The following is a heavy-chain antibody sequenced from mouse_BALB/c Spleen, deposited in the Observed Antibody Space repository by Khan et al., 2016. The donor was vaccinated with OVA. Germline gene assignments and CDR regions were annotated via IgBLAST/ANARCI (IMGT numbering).Heavy chain of an antibody. CDR2: IGPGSSNT. Sequence: DLVKPGTSVKLYCKASGYTFTSYWINWIKQRPGQGLEWIGRIGPGSSNTYYNEMFKGKAALTVDTSSSTAYIQLSSLSSEDSAVYYCAREDYYGRSCYAMAYWGQGTSVTDSS. J-gene: IGHJ4*01. V-gene: IGHV1S41*01. D-gene: IGHD1-1*01. CDR1: GYTFTSYW. CDR3: AREDYYGRSCYAMAY.